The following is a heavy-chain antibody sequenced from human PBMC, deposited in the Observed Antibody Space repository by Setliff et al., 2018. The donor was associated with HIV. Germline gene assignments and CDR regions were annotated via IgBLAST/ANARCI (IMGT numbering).Heavy chain of an antibody. Sequence: ASVKVSCKASGYTLTELSIHWVRQAPGKGLEWMANFDPEDGETFYAQKFQGRLTMTEDTSTDTAYMELSSLRSDDTAMYYCATDPGYSSTWYSESFQHWGQGTVVTVS. CDR3: ATDPGYSSTWYSESFQH. CDR1: GYTLTELS. V-gene: IGHV1-24*01. CDR2: FDPEDGET. J-gene: IGHJ1*01. D-gene: IGHD6-13*01.